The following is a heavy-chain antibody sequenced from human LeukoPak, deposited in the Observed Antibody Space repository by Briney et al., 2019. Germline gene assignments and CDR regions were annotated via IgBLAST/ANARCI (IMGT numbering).Heavy chain of an antibody. CDR1: GFTFSSYE. CDR3: ASSGGDYGHLSY. Sequence: PGRSLRLSCAASGFTFSSYEMNWVRQAPGKGLEWVSYISSSGSTIYYADSVKGRFTISRDNAKNSLYLQMNSLRAEDTAVYYCASSGGDYGHLSYWGQGTLVTVSS. CDR2: ISSSGSTI. J-gene: IGHJ4*02. V-gene: IGHV3-48*03. D-gene: IGHD3-16*01.